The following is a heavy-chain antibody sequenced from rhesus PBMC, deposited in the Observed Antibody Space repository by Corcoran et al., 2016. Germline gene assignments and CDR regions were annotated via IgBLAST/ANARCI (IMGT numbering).Heavy chain of an antibody. Sequence: QVQLQESGPGLVKPSETLPLPCAVSGASIRSNYWSWIRQAQGKGLEWIGSIFGSDGSTDYNPYLKSRVTISIDTSKNQFSLKLSSVTAADTAVYYCAKTYSVAAETWGQGVLVTVSS. CDR3: AKTYSVAAET. J-gene: IGHJ4*01. D-gene: IGHD6-31*01. CDR1: GASIRSNY. CDR2: IFGSDGST. V-gene: IGHV4S2*01.